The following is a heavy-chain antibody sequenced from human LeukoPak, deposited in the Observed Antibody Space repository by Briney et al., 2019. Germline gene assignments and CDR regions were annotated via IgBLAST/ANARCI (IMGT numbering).Heavy chain of an antibody. CDR3: ARESMLRFLEWYYYYYMDV. CDR1: GDSVSSNSAA. J-gene: IGHJ6*03. Sequence: SQTLSLTCAISGDSVSSNSAAWNSIRQSPSRGLEWLGRTYYRSKWYNDYAVSVKSRITINPDTSKNQFSLQLNSVTPEDTAVYYCARESMLRFLEWYYYYYMDVWGKGTTVTVSS. D-gene: IGHD3-3*01. CDR2: TYYRSKWYN. V-gene: IGHV6-1*01.